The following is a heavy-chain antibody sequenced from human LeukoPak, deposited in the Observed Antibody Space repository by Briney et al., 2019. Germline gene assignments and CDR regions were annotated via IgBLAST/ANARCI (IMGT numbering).Heavy chain of an antibody. CDR1: GFTVSSNY. Sequence: PGGSLRLSCEASGFTVSSNYMSWVRQAPGKGLEWVSSISSSSSYIYYADSVKGRFTISRDNAKNSLYLQMNSLRAEDTAVYYCARDRPLTFGGVIDSWGQGTLVTVSS. V-gene: IGHV3-21*01. CDR2: ISSSSSYI. J-gene: IGHJ5*01. D-gene: IGHD3-16*01. CDR3: ARDRPLTFGGVIDS.